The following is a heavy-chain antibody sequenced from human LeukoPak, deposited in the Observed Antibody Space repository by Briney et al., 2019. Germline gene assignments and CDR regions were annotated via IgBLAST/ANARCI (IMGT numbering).Heavy chain of an antibody. Sequence: AASVKVSCKASGGSFSSYAISWVRQAPGQGLEWMGGIIPLFGAANFAQKFQGRVTFTADKTTSTAYMELSSLRSEDTAVYYCASRSPYSGYDLYDFWGQGTLVTVSS. CDR2: IIPLFGAA. J-gene: IGHJ4*02. CDR1: GGSFSSYA. CDR3: ASRSPYSGYDLYDF. D-gene: IGHD5-12*01. V-gene: IGHV1-69*06.